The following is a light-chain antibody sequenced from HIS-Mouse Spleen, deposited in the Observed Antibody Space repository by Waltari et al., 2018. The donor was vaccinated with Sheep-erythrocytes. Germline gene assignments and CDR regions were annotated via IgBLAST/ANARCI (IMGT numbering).Light chain of an antibody. Sequence: SYELTQPSSVSVSPGQTARTTCSGDVLAKKYGRWFQQKPGPAPVLVIYKDLERPSGTPERFSGSSSGTTVTLTISGAQVEDEADYYCYSAADNNLVFGGGTKLTVL. CDR3: YSAADNNLV. CDR1: VLAKKY. J-gene: IGLJ3*02. V-gene: IGLV3-27*01. CDR2: KDL.